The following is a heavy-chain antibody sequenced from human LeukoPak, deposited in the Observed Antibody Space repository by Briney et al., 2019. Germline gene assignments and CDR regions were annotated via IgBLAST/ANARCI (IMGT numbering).Heavy chain of an antibody. Sequence: SETLSLTCTVSGYSISSGYYWGWIRQPPGKGLEWIGSIYHSGSTYYNPSLKSRVTISVDTSMNQFSLKLSSVTAADTAVYYCARAAVGGRDYWGQGTLVTVSS. V-gene: IGHV4-38-2*02. CDR2: IYHSGST. D-gene: IGHD1-26*01. J-gene: IGHJ4*02. CDR3: ARAAVGGRDY. CDR1: GYSISSGYY.